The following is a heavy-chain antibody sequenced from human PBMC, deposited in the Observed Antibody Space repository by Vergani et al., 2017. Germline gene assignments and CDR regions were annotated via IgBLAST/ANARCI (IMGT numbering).Heavy chain of an antibody. CDR1: GFIFKNHG. CDR3: ARTKSFYYSNYDVGVGPFDY. Sequence: QVQLVESGGGVVQPGTSLRLSCAASGFIFKNHGMQWVRQAPGKGLEWVAVISYDETKKYYRDSVKGRFIISRDNSKNTLFLQMNSLRAEDTALYYCARTKSFYYSNYDVGVGPFDYWGQGTLVTVSS. V-gene: IGHV3-30*19. D-gene: IGHD4-11*01. J-gene: IGHJ4*02. CDR2: ISYDETKK.